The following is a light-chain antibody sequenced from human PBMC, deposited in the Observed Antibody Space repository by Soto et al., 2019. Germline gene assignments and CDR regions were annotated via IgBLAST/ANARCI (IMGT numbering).Light chain of an antibody. V-gene: IGKV3-11*01. CDR1: QSVDSF. Sequence: EIVLTQSPASLSLSPGERATLSCRASQSVDSFLDWYQQKPGRTPRLLIYDTSNRATGIPARFSGSGSGTDFTLTISRLEPEDFAVYYCQVRTDWPPFKYTFGQGTKLEVK. CDR3: QVRTDWPPFKYT. J-gene: IGKJ2*01. CDR2: DTS.